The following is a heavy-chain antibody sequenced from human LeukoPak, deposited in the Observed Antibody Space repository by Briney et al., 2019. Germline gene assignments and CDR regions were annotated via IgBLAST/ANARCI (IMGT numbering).Heavy chain of an antibody. V-gene: IGHV1-2*02. D-gene: IGHD2-2*01. J-gene: IGHJ4*02. CDR2: INPKSGAT. Sequence: GASVKVSCKASGYTFTDYYMHWVRQAPGQGLEWMGWINPKSGATNYAQKFQGRVTMTRDTSISTPYMELSRLRSDDTAVYYCARQYCSSTSCHFDSWGKGTLVTVSS. CDR1: GYTFTDYY. CDR3: ARQYCSSTSCHFDS.